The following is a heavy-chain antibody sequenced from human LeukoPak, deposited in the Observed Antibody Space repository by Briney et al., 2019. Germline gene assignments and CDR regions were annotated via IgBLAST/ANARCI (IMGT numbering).Heavy chain of an antibody. Sequence: PSETLSLTCTVSGYSISSGYYWGWIRQPPGKGLEWIGSIYHSGSTYYNPSLKSRVTISVDTSKNQFSLKLSSVTAADTAVYYCARGGSYSAYYYVDVWGKGTTVTVS. CDR2: IYHSGST. V-gene: IGHV4-38-2*02. J-gene: IGHJ6*03. CDR1: GYSISSGYY. D-gene: IGHD1-26*01. CDR3: ARGGSYSAYYYVDV.